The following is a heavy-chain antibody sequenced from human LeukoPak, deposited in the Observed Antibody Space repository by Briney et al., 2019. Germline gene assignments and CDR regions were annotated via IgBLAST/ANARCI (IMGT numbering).Heavy chain of an antibody. CDR3: AKEKEFYFDN. Sequence: GGSLRLSCAASGFTFSSYAMSWVRQAPGKGLEWVSGISKSGGSSYYADSVKGRFTISRDNSKNTLYLQMNSPRAEDTAVYYCAKEKEFYFDNWGQGALVTVSS. D-gene: IGHD3-10*01. CDR1: GFTFSSYA. J-gene: IGHJ4*02. CDR2: ISKSGGSS. V-gene: IGHV3-23*01.